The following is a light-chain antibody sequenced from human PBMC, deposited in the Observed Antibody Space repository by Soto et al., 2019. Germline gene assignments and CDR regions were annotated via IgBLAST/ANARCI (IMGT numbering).Light chain of an antibody. Sequence: DIQMTQSPSTLSASVGARVPITCRASQSISDRLAWYPQKVGEAPKVLIYKASTLKSGVPSRFSGSGSGTEFTLTISSLQPDDFATYYCQHYNSYSEAFGQGTKVDIK. V-gene: IGKV1-5*03. CDR1: QSISDR. J-gene: IGKJ1*01. CDR3: QHYNSYSEA. CDR2: KAS.